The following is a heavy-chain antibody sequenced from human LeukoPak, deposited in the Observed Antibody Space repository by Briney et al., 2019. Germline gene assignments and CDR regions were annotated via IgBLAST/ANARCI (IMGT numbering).Heavy chain of an antibody. CDR2: ISGSGSTI. CDR3: ARDRSRFVDY. CDR1: GFTFSDYY. Sequence: GGSLRLSCAASGFTFSDYYMSWIRQAPGKGLEWVSYISGSGSTIYNADSVKGRFTISRDNAKNSLYLQMDSLRDEDTAVYFCARDRSRFVDYWGQGALVTVSS. D-gene: IGHD5-24*01. V-gene: IGHV3-11*04. J-gene: IGHJ4*02.